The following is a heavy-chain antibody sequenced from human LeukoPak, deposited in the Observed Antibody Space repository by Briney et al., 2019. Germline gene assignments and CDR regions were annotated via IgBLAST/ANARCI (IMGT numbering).Heavy chain of an antibody. V-gene: IGHV3-30*03. CDR1: GFTFSNYG. CDR2: ISHDGSNK. Sequence: GGSLRLSCAASGFTFSNYGMHWVRQAPGKGLEWVAVISHDGSNKKYADSVKGRFSISRDNSKNTLFLQMNSLRPEDTAVYYCARDPQRSYSGYEIDYWGQGTLVTVSS. CDR3: ARDPQRSYSGYEIDY. D-gene: IGHD5-12*01. J-gene: IGHJ4*02.